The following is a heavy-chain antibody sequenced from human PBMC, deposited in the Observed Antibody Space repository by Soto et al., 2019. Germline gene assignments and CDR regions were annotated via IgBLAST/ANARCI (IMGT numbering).Heavy chain of an antibody. D-gene: IGHD4-17*01. Sequence: SETLSLTCTVSGGSISSSSYYWGWIRQPPGKGLEWIGSIYYSGSTYYNPSLKSRVTISVDTSKNQFSLRLDSVTSADTAVYYCARAYGDALDYWGPGTLVTVSS. J-gene: IGHJ4*02. CDR2: IYYSGST. CDR3: ARAYGDALDY. CDR1: GGSISSSSYY. V-gene: IGHV4-39*07.